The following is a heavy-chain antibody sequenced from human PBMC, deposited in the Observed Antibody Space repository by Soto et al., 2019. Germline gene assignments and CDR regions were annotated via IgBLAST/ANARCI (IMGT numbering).Heavy chain of an antibody. J-gene: IGHJ4*02. CDR2: IYDSGTT. Sequence: PSETLSLTCTVSGASISSGGYYWSWIRQHPGKGLEWLGYIYDSGTTYYNPSLESRLAISVDTSKDQFSLKLTSVTAADTAVYYCARASVYSSTYYFHFDYWGQGTLVTVSS. CDR3: ARASVYSSTYYFHFDY. D-gene: IGHD3-22*01. CDR1: GASISSGGYY. V-gene: IGHV4-31*03.